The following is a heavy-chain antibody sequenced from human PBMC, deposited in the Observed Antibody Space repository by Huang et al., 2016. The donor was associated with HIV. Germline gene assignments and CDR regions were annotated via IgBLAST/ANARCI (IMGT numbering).Heavy chain of an antibody. J-gene: IGHJ6*03. CDR2: ISVYNGNT. D-gene: IGHD5-18*01. V-gene: IGHV1-18*01. Sequence: QVQLVQSGAEVKKPGASVKVSCKASGYTFSSFGISWVRQAPGQGLEWGGCISVYNGNTKFAQKFQGRLTMTTDTSTSTAYMELRSLRSDDTAVYYCARGGGIQLWLLGYYYMDVWGNGTTVTVSS. CDR3: ARGGGIQLWLLGYYYMDV. CDR1: GYTFSSFG.